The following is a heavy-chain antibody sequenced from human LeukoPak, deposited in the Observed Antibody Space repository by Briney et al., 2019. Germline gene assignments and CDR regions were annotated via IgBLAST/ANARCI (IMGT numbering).Heavy chain of an antibody. Sequence: GGSLRLSCAASGFTFSSNWMSWCRREPGKGVQWVANIKQDGSEKNYVGSVKGRFTISRDNAKNSLYLQMNSLRAEDTAVYYCAREWELGGFDYWGQGTLVTVSS. J-gene: IGHJ4*02. CDR1: GFTFSSNW. CDR3: AREWELGGFDY. CDR2: IKQDGSEK. D-gene: IGHD1-26*01. V-gene: IGHV3-7*01.